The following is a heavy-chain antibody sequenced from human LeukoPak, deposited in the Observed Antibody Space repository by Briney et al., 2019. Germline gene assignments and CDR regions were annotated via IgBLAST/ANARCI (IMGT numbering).Heavy chain of an antibody. Sequence: PSETLSLTCTVSGGSISSYYWSWIRQPPGKGLEWMGYIYYSGSTNYNPSLKSRVTISVDTSKNQFSLKLSSVTAADTAVYYCARDPQGYFSQYNWFDPWGQGTLVTVSS. V-gene: IGHV4-59*01. CDR2: IYYSGST. J-gene: IGHJ5*02. CDR1: GGSISSYY. D-gene: IGHD5-18*01. CDR3: ARDPQGYFSQYNWFDP.